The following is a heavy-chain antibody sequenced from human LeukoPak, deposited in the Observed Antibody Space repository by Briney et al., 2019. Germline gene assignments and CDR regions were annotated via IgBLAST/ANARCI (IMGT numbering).Heavy chain of an antibody. CDR1: GYTFTSYA. D-gene: IGHD3-10*01. CDR2: IKAGNGNT. J-gene: IGHJ6*04. V-gene: IGHV1-3*01. Sequence: ASVKVSCKASGYTFTSYAMHWVRQAPGQRLEWMGWIKAGNGNTKYSQKFQGRVTITRDTSASTAYMELSSLRSEDTAVYYCARDGYYGSGSPAEGYYYGMDVWGKGTTVAVSS. CDR3: ARDGYYGSGSPAEGYYYGMDV.